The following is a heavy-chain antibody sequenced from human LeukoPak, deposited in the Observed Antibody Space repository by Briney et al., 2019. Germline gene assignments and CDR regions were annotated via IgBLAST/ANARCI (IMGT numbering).Heavy chain of an antibody. J-gene: IGHJ6*03. Sequence: ASVKVSCKASGYTFTSYDINWVRQATGQGLEWMGWMNPNSGNTSYAQKFQGRVTITRNNSISTAYMELSSLRSEDTAVYYCASSYGSGRPYYMDVWGKGTTVSVSS. V-gene: IGHV1-8*03. CDR2: MNPNSGNT. D-gene: IGHD3-10*01. CDR1: GYTFTSYD. CDR3: ASSYGSGRPYYMDV.